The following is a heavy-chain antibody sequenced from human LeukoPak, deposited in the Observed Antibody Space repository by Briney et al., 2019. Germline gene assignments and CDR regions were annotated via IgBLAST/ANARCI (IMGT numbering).Heavy chain of an antibody. CDR2: ISGTGGST. CDR1: GFTFSSYA. Sequence: PGGSLRLSCAASGFTFSSYAMSWVRQAPGKGLEWVSAISGTGGSTYYADSVKGRFNISRDNSKKTLYLQMNSLRAEDTAVYYCAKGLLDLDYWGQGTLVTVSS. J-gene: IGHJ4*02. D-gene: IGHD1-1*01. CDR3: AKGLLDLDY. V-gene: IGHV3-23*01.